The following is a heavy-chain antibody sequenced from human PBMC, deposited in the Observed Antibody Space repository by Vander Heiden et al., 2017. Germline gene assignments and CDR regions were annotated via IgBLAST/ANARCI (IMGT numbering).Heavy chain of an antibody. D-gene: IGHD1-1*01. Sequence: EVQLVESGGGLVQPGGSLSPSCAASGFPFSHPSMAWVRQAPGKGLEWVGRIYKSTSYATVYAASVKGRFTISRDDSKNSLYLQMNSLRTEDTAVYYCARYGNPWGQGTLVTVSS. CDR1: GFPFSHPS. CDR3: ARYGNP. CDR2: IYKSTSYAT. V-gene: IGHV3-72*01. J-gene: IGHJ5*02.